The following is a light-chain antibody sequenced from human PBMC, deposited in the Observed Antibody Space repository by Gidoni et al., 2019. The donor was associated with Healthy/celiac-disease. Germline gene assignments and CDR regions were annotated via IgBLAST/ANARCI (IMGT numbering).Light chain of an antibody. Sequence: EIVLTQSPGPLSLSPGERATLSCSASQSVSSSYLAWYQQKPGQAPRLLIYGASSRATGIPDRFSGSGSGTDFTLTISRLEPEDFAVYYCQQYGSSSWTFGQGTKVEIK. V-gene: IGKV3-20*01. J-gene: IGKJ1*01. CDR2: GAS. CDR3: QQYGSSSWT. CDR1: QSVSSSY.